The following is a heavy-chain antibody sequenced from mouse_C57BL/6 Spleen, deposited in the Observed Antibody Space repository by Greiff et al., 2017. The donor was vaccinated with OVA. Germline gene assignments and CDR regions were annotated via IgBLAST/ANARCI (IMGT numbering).Heavy chain of an antibody. CDR1: GYTFTDYE. Sequence: QVQLQQSGAELVRPGASVTLSCKASGYTFTDYEMHWVKQTPVHGLEWIGAIDPETGGTAYNQKFKGKAILTADKYSNTAYIELHSLTSEDTAVYYCTKRDYYGSSYRYFDVWGTGTTVTVSS. J-gene: IGHJ1*03. V-gene: IGHV1-15*01. CDR3: TKRDYYGSSYRYFDV. CDR2: IDPETGGT. D-gene: IGHD1-1*01.